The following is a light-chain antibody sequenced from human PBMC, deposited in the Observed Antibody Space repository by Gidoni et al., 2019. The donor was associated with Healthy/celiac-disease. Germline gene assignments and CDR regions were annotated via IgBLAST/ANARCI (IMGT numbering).Light chain of an antibody. J-gene: IGKJ4*01. Sequence: AIRMTQSPSSFSASTGDRVTITCRASQGISRYLAWYQQKPGKAPKLLIYAASTLQSGVPSRVSGSGSGTDFTLTISCLQSEDFATYYCQQYYSYPLTFGGGTKVEIK. CDR2: AAS. CDR1: QGISRY. CDR3: QQYYSYPLT. V-gene: IGKV1-8*01.